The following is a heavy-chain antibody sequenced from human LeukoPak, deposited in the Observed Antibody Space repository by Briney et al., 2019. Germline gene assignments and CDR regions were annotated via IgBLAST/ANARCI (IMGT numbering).Heavy chain of an antibody. CDR2: IYYSGST. Sequence: SETLSLTCTVSGGSISNYYWSWLRQPPGKGLEWIGYIYYSGSTYYNPSLKSRLTISVDTSKNQFSLKLSSVTAADTAVYYCARGVLLWFGESLYYFDYWGQGNLVTVSS. J-gene: IGHJ4*02. CDR3: ARGVLLWFGESLYYFDY. V-gene: IGHV4-30-4*01. D-gene: IGHD3-10*01. CDR1: GGSISNYY.